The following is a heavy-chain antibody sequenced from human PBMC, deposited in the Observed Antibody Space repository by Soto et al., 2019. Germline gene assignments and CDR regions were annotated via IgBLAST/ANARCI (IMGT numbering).Heavy chain of an antibody. J-gene: IGHJ6*02. Sequence: ASVKVSCKASGYTFTSYYMHWVRQAPGQGLEWMGIINPSGGSTSYAQKFQGRVTMTRDTSTSTVYMELSSLRSDDTAVYYCARERIVVVPAAISYYYYYGMDVWGQGTTVTVSS. CDR3: ARERIVVVPAAISYYYYYGMDV. CDR1: GYTFTSYY. D-gene: IGHD2-2*01. V-gene: IGHV1-46*01. CDR2: INPSGGST.